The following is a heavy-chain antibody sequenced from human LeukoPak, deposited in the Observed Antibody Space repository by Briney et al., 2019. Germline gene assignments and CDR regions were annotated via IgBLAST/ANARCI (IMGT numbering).Heavy chain of an antibody. J-gene: IGHJ5*02. D-gene: IGHD5-12*01. CDR2: VRTKTHGGAP. V-gene: IGHV3-49*03. CDR3: AGVNFRDYRGYAWFEP. CDR1: GVTFGDYA. Sequence: PGGSLRLSCKGSGVTFGDYAVTWFRQAPGKGLEWVGFVRTKTHGGAPETAASVKGRFNVSRDDSEGIAYLQMTSLRTEDTAMYYCAGVNFRDYRGYAWFEPWGQGTLVTVSS.